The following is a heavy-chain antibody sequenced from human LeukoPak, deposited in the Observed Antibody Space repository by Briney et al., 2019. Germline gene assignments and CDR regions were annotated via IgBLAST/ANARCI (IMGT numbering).Heavy chain of an antibody. J-gene: IGHJ4*02. CDR1: GGSISSSSYF. CDR3: VRITSPGY. CDR2: IYYSGST. Sequence: SETLSLTCTVSGGSISSSSYFWGWIRQPPGKGLEWIGSIYYSGSTYYNPSLKSRVTISVDTSNNPFSLMLSSVTAADTAVYYCVRITSPGYWGQGTLVTVSS. V-gene: IGHV4-39*01. D-gene: IGHD3-10*01.